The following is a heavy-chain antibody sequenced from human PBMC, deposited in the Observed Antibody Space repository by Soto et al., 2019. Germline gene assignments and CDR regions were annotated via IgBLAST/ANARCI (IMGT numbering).Heavy chain of an antibody. Sequence: ASVKVSCKASGYTFTNHGISWVRQAPGQGLEWMGWVSGYNDKTKSAQKFQGRVTMTTDTSTSTAYMELRSLRSDDTDTYYYEHRRYNFLTGYRGFDPWGQGTLVTVSS. CDR2: VSGYNDKT. CDR3: EHRRYNFLTGYRGFDP. V-gene: IGHV1-18*04. D-gene: IGHD3-9*01. J-gene: IGHJ5*02. CDR1: GYTFTNHG.